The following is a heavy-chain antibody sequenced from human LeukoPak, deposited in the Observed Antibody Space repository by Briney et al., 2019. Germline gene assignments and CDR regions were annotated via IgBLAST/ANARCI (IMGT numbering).Heavy chain of an antibody. CDR3: ASPLVWSGYYSETFGYMEV. CDR1: GFTFSAYY. D-gene: IGHD3-3*01. V-gene: IGHV3-11*01. Sequence: GGSLRLSCAAAGFTFSAYYMSWIRQAPGKGLEWVSYVSSSGSTIYYADSVKGRFTISRDNAKNSLYLQMNSLRAEDTAVYYCASPLVWSGYYSETFGYMEVWGKGTTVTVSS. J-gene: IGHJ6*03. CDR2: VSSSGSTI.